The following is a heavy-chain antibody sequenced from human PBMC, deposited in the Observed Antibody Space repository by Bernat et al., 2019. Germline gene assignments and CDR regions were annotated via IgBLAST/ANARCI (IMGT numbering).Heavy chain of an antibody. Sequence: QVQLVESGGGVVQPGRSLRLSCAASGFTFSTYAIHWVRQAPGKGLEWVALISYDGSNKYYADSVKGRFTISRDNSKNTLYLKMNSLRAEATAVYYCARDWSRWGDSSGYMDYWGQGTLVTVSS. CDR3: ARDWSRWGDSSGYMDY. CDR2: ISYDGSNK. D-gene: IGHD3-22*01. V-gene: IGHV3-30*04. J-gene: IGHJ4*02. CDR1: GFTFSTYA.